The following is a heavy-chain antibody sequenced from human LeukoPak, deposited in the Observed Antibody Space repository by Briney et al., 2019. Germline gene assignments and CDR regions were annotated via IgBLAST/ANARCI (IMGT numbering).Heavy chain of an antibody. Sequence: PGGSLRLSCAASGFTFSDYEMHWVRQVIGEGLEWVSAIGTAGNTFYADSVKGRFTISRENARNSFYLQMNSLRAGDTAVYYCAREGSLNNKDAFDFRGQGTMVTVSS. CDR3: AREGSLNNKDAFDF. J-gene: IGHJ3*01. CDR2: IGTAGNT. D-gene: IGHD1/OR15-1a*01. CDR1: GFTFSDYE. V-gene: IGHV3-13*04.